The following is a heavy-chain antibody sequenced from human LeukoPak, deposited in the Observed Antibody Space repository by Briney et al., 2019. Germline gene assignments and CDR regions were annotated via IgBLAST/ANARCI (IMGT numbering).Heavy chain of an antibody. V-gene: IGHV1-69*04. CDR1: GYTFTSYG. D-gene: IGHD6-13*01. CDR2: IIPILGIA. J-gene: IGHJ5*02. CDR3: ARVGSSSWSP. Sequence: SVKVSCKASGYTFTSYGISWVRQAPGQGLEWMGRIIPILGIANYAQKFQGRVTITADKSTSTAYMELSSLRSEDTAVYYCARVGSSSWSPWGQGTLVTVSS.